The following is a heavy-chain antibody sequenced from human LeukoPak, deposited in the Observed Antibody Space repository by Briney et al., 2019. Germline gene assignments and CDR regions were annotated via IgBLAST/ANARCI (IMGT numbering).Heavy chain of an antibody. CDR3: ARSPTPIAAAVT. Sequence: GGSLRLSCAASGFTFSSYSMNWVRQAPGKGLEWVSSISSSSSYIYYADSVKGRFTISRDNAKNSLYLQMNSLRAEDTAVYYCARSPTPIAAAVTWGQGTLVTVSS. CDR1: GFTFSSYS. D-gene: IGHD6-13*01. J-gene: IGHJ5*02. V-gene: IGHV3-21*01. CDR2: ISSSSSYI.